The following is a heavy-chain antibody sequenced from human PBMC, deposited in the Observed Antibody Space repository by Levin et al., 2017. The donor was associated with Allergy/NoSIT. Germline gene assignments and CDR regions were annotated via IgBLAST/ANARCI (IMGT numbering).Heavy chain of an antibody. CDR3: ARGLPGYSTGWYDY. CDR1: GYTFTGYY. CDR2: INPNTGVT. Sequence: GESLKISCKASGYTFTGYYMHWVRQAPGQGLEWVGWINPNTGVTNYAQKFQGWVTMTWDTSISTDYMELAVLRSDDKAVEYCARGLPGYSTGWYDYWGQGTLITFSS. D-gene: IGHD6-19*01. J-gene: IGHJ4*02. V-gene: IGHV1-2*04.